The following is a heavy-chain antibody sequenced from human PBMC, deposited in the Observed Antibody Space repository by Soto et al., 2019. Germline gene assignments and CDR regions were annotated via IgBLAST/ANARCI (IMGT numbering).Heavy chain of an antibody. CDR2: IGTAGDT. CDR1: GFTFSSYD. CDR3: ARSGYSGYDFRYYYGMDV. J-gene: IGHJ6*02. V-gene: IGHV3-13*01. Sequence: GGSLRLSCAASGFTFSSYDMHWVRQATGKGLEWVSAIGTAGDTYYPGSVKGRFTISRENAKNSLYLQMNSLRAEDTAVYYCARSGYSGYDFRYYYGMDVRGQGTTVTVSS. D-gene: IGHD5-12*01.